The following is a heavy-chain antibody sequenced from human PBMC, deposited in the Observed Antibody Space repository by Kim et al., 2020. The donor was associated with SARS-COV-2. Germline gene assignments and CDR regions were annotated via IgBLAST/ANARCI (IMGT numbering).Heavy chain of an antibody. J-gene: IGHJ5*02. D-gene: IGHD3-10*01. Sequence: GGSLRLSCAASGFTFSSYWMSWVRQAPGKGLEWVANIKQDGSEKYYVDSVKGRFTISRDNAKNSLYLQMNSLRAEDTAVYYCARKKGGRLLWFGEVPHGWFDPWGQGTLVTVSS. CDR3: ARKKGGRLLWFGEVPHGWFDP. V-gene: IGHV3-7*05. CDR2: IKQDGSEK. CDR1: GFTFSSYW.